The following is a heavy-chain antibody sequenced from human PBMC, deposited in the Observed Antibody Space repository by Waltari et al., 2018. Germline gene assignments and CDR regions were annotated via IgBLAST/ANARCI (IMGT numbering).Heavy chain of an antibody. V-gene: IGHV4-38-2*01. D-gene: IGHD4-17*01. CDR1: GYSISSGYY. Sequence: QVQLQESGPGLVKPSETLSLTCAVSGYSISSGYYWGWNRQPPGKVLEWSGGIYHSGSTYYNPSLKSRVTISVDTSKNQFALKLSSGTAADTAVYYCAREYGGGYYYYGMDVWGQGTTVTVSS. J-gene: IGHJ6*02. CDR2: IYHSGST. CDR3: AREYGGGYYYYGMDV.